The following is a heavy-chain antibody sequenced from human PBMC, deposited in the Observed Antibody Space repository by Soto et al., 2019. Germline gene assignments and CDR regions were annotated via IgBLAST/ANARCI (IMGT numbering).Heavy chain of an antibody. CDR3: ASTGRGYCSGGSCSFYDAFDI. CDR2: ISWNSGSI. D-gene: IGHD2-15*01. V-gene: IGHV3-9*01. Sequence: GGSLRLSCAASGFTFDDYAMHWVRQAPGKGLEWVSGISWNSGSIGYADSVKGRFTISRDNAKNSLYLQMNSLRAEDTALYYCASTGRGYCSGGSCSFYDAFDIWGQGTMVTVSS. CDR1: GFTFDDYA. J-gene: IGHJ3*02.